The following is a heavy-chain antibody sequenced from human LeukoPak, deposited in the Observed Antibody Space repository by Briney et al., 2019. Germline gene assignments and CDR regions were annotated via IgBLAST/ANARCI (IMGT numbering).Heavy chain of an antibody. V-gene: IGHV3-30*18. Sequence: GGSLRLSCAASGFTFSGYAMHWVRQAPGTGLEWVTVISYDGNSKHYADSVKGRFTISRDNSKNTLYLQMNSLRPEDTAVYYCVKDIIGDYVMDDALDIWGQGTMVTVSS. J-gene: IGHJ3*02. CDR1: GFTFSGYA. D-gene: IGHD4-17*01. CDR2: ISYDGNSK. CDR3: VKDIIGDYVMDDALDI.